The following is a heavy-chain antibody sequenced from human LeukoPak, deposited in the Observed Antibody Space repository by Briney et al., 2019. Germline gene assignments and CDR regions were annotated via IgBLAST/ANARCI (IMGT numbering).Heavy chain of an antibody. CDR1: VDSISSYY. Sequence: PSETLSLTCSVSVDSISSYYWSWIRQPAGKGLEWIGRIYTTGSTNYNPSLKSRVTMSVDTSKNQFSLKLSSVTAADTAVYYCAREFRTTTWSYDAFDLWGQGTMVTVSS. CDR2: IYTTGST. CDR3: AREFRTTTWSYDAFDL. J-gene: IGHJ3*01. V-gene: IGHV4-4*07. D-gene: IGHD1/OR15-1a*01.